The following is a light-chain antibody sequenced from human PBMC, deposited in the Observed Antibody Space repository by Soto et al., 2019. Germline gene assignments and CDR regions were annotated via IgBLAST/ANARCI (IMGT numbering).Light chain of an antibody. Sequence: DIQMTQSPSSLSASVGDRVTITCRASQSISSYLNWYQQKPGKAPKLLIYAASSLQSGGPSRFSGSRSGTDFTLTNSSLQPEDFATYYCQQSYSTPPFTFGPGTKVDIK. V-gene: IGKV1-39*01. CDR2: AAS. CDR3: QQSYSTPPFT. CDR1: QSISSY. J-gene: IGKJ3*01.